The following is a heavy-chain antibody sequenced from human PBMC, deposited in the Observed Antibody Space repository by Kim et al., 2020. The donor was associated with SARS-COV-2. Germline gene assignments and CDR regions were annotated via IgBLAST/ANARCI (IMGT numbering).Heavy chain of an antibody. CDR2: TSPSGTST. V-gene: IGHV3-11*06. CDR3: AQRPQAGSGY. Sequence: GGSLRLSCVASGFTFSNYYMSWVRQAPRKGLEWVSYTSPSGTSTNYAASVKGRFTISRDNAKNSLYLEMDSLRVEDTAVYYCAQRPQAGSGYWGQGTLVTVSS. J-gene: IGHJ4*02. CDR1: GFTFSNYY. D-gene: IGHD6-19*01.